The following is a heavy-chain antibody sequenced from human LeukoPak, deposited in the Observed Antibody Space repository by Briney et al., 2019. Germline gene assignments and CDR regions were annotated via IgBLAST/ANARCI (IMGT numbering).Heavy chain of an antibody. CDR3: ARAVAVAGFDP. V-gene: IGHV3-30-3*01. CDR1: GFTFSSSA. Sequence: AGGSLRLSCAASGFTFSSSAMHWVRQAPGKGLEWVAVISYDGSNKYYADSVKGRFTISRDNSKNTLYLQMNSLRAEDTAVYYCARAVAVAGFDPWGQGTLVSVSS. D-gene: IGHD6-19*01. J-gene: IGHJ5*02. CDR2: ISYDGSNK.